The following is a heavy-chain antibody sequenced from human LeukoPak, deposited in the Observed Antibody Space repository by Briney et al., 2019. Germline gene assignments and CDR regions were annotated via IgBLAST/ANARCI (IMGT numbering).Heavy chain of an antibody. V-gene: IGHV4-38-2*02. D-gene: IGHD3-16*01. Sequence: SETLSLTCTVSGYSISSGYYWGRIRQPPGKGLAWIGSIYHSGSTYYNPSLKSRVTISVDTSKNQFSLKLSSVTAADTAVYYCARETSQKGAHYMDVWGKGTTVTISS. CDR2: IYHSGST. CDR3: ARETSQKGAHYMDV. J-gene: IGHJ6*03. CDR1: GYSISSGYY.